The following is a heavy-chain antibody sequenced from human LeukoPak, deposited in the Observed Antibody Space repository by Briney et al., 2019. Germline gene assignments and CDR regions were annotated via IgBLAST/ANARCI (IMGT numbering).Heavy chain of an antibody. CDR1: GFTFSSYA. CDR2: INTDGSTT. J-gene: IGHJ4*02. Sequence: GGSLRLSCAASGFTFSSYAMSWVRQAPGKGLEWVSRINTDGSTTSYADSVKGRFTVSRDNAKNTLYVQMNSLRAEDTAIYYCARGGLEPVDYWGQGTLVTVSS. V-gene: IGHV3-74*01. D-gene: IGHD3-3*01. CDR3: ARGGLEPVDY.